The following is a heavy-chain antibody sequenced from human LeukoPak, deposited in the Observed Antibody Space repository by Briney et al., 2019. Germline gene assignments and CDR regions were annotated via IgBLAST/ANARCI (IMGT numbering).Heavy chain of an antibody. D-gene: IGHD6-13*01. CDR2: INPNSGGT. CDR1: GYTFTGYY. V-gene: IGHV1-2*02. J-gene: IGHJ4*02. Sequence: EASVKVSCMASGYTFTGYYMHWVRQAPGQGLEWMGWINPNSGGTNYAQKFQGGVTMTRDTSISTAYMELSRLRSDDTAVYYCARDRGIAAAGPLGSWGQGTLVTVSS. CDR3: ARDRGIAAAGPLGS.